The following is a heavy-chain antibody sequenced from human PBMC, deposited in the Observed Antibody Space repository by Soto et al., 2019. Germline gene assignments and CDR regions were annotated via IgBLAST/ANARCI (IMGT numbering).Heavy chain of an antibody. CDR1: GYTFTSYY. J-gene: IGHJ6*03. Sequence: ASVKVSCKASGYTFTSYYMHWGRQAPGQGLEWMGIINPSGGSTSYAQKFQGRVTMTRDTSTSTVYMELSSLRSEDTAVYYCARGEGGSGWNAPPTGYYYYMDVWGKGTTVTVSS. V-gene: IGHV1-46*03. CDR2: INPSGGST. CDR3: ARGEGGSGWNAPPTGYYYYMDV. D-gene: IGHD6-19*01.